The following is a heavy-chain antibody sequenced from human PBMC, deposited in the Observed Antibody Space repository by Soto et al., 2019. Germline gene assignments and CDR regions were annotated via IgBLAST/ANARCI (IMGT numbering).Heavy chain of an antibody. Sequence: QAQLVQSGAEVKKPGASVKVSCQASGYTFTAQYLNWVRKAPGEGLERMGWINPTTGATRHAQKCQGRVTMTRDPSMITAYLEVRSLRPDDTAVYYCAKGDSSWVSWFDPWGQGTLVTVSS. D-gene: IGHD6-19*01. CDR2: INPTTGAT. CDR3: AKGDSSWVSWFDP. V-gene: IGHV1-2*02. J-gene: IGHJ5*02. CDR1: GYTFTAQY.